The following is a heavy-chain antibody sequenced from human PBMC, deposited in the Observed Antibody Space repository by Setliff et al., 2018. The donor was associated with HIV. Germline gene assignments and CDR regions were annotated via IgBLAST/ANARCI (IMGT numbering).Heavy chain of an antibody. J-gene: IGHJ6*02. Sequence: PGGSLRLSCATSRFTFSSYGMHWVRQAPGKGLEWVALIWNDGSKKYYVDSVKGRFTISRDNSKNTMYLQMNSLRAEDTAVYYCAKDRSDLAASIIYYDYLGFDVWGQGTTVTVSS. CDR2: IWNDGSKK. D-gene: IGHD5-12*01. CDR1: RFTFSSYG. CDR3: AKDRSDLAASIIYYDYLGFDV. V-gene: IGHV3-33*06.